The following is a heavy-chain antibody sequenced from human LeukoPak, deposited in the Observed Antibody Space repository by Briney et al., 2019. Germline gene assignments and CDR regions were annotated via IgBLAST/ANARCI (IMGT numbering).Heavy chain of an antibody. CDR1: GGSFSGYY. CDR2: INHSGST. V-gene: IGHV4-34*01. J-gene: IGHJ4*02. D-gene: IGHD3-22*01. Sequence: SETLSLTCAVYGGSFSGYYWSWIRQPPGKGLEWIGEINHSGSTNYNPSLKGRVTISVDTSKNQFSLKLSSVTAADTAVYYCARLELNSSGYYPFDYWGQGTLVTVSS. CDR3: ARLELNSSGYYPFDY.